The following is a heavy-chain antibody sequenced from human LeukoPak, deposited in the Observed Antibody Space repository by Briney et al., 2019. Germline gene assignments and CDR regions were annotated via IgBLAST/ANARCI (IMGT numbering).Heavy chain of an antibody. D-gene: IGHD2-15*01. CDR2: IKEDGSEK. Sequence: GGSLRLSGAASGLTFTSYWMNWVRQAPGKGLEWVANIKEDGSEKDYVDSVKGRFTISRDNAKNSLYLQMNSLRAEDTAVYYCARGYCSGGSCLDYWGQGTLVTVSS. V-gene: IGHV3-7*01. J-gene: IGHJ4*02. CDR1: GLTFTSYW. CDR3: ARGYCSGGSCLDY.